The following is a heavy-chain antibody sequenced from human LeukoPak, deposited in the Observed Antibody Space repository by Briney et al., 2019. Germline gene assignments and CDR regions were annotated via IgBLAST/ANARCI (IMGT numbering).Heavy chain of an antibody. D-gene: IGHD6-13*01. V-gene: IGHV3-23*01. CDR3: AIAAAPAPHDY. CDR2: IGGSGGST. Sequence: GGSLRLSCAASGFTSGFTFSVYSMNWVRQAPGKGLEWVSGIGGSGGSTYYADSVRGRFTISRDNSKNTLYLQMNSLRAEDTAVYYCAIAAAPAPHDYWGQGTLVTVSS. J-gene: IGHJ4*02. CDR1: GFTSGFTFSVYS.